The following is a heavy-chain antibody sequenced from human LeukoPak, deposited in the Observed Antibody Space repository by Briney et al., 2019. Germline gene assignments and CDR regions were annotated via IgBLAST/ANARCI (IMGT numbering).Heavy chain of an antibody. Sequence: PSETLSLTCTVSAGSISSGGYSWSWIRQPPGKGLEWIGYIYHSGSTYYNPSLKSRVTISVDRSKNQFSLKLSSVTAADTAVYYCARAYYYDSSLFDYWGQGTLVTVSS. D-gene: IGHD3-22*01. J-gene: IGHJ4*02. CDR3: ARAYYYDSSLFDY. V-gene: IGHV4-30-2*01. CDR1: AGSISSGGYS. CDR2: IYHSGST.